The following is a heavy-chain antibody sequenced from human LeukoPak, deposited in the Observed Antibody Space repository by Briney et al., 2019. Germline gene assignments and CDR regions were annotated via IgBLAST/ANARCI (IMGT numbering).Heavy chain of an antibody. CDR1: GFTFSDYY. D-gene: IGHD3-3*01. V-gene: IGHV3-30*03. CDR3: TTGFGVVTD. Sequence: GGSLRLSCAASGFTFSDYYMSWIRQAPGKGLEWVAVISYDGSNKYYADSVKGRFTISRDNSKNTLYLQMNSLKTEDTAVYYCTTGFGVVTDWGQGTLVTVSS. J-gene: IGHJ4*02. CDR2: ISYDGSNK.